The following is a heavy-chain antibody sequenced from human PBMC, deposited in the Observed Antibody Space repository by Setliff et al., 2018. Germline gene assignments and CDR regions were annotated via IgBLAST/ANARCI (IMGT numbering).Heavy chain of an antibody. CDR3: ARGRERDYNFWSGYYTYYYYGMDV. CDR1: GYTFTSYG. V-gene: IGHV1-2*04. Sequence: EASVKVSCKASGYTFTSYGISWVRQAPGQGLEWMGWINPNSGGTNYAQKFQGWVTMTRDTSISTAYMELSRLRSDDTAVYYCARGRERDYNFWSGYYTYYYYGMDVWGQGTTVTVS. CDR2: INPNSGGT. J-gene: IGHJ6*02. D-gene: IGHD3-3*01.